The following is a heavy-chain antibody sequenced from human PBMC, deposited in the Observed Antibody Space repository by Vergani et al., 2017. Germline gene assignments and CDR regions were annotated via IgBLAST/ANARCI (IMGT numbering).Heavy chain of an antibody. CDR1: GFTFSSYE. Sequence: VQLVESGGGVVQPGRSLRLSCAASGFTFSSYEMNWVRQAPGKGLEWVSYISSSGSTIYYADSVKGRFTISRDNAKNSLYLQMNSLRAEDTAVYYCARGRFGGNSVVLDYWGQGTLVTVSS. CDR3: ARGRFGGNSVVLDY. CDR2: ISSSGSTI. V-gene: IGHV3-48*03. D-gene: IGHD4-23*01. J-gene: IGHJ4*02.